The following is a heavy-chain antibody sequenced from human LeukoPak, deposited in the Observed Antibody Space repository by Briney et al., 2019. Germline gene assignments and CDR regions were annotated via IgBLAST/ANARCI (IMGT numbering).Heavy chain of an antibody. V-gene: IGHV1-2*02. CDR2: INPHSGDT. CDR1: GYTFTGYY. D-gene: IGHD3-10*01. CDR3: TKEGLGSGSSWSAWFDP. Sequence: ASVKVSCKASGYTFTGYYIHWVRQAPGQGLEWVGWINPHSGDTNYAQNFQGRVTMTRDTSISTAYLELSRLRPEDTAVYYCTKEGLGSGSSWSAWFDPWGQGTLVAVSS. J-gene: IGHJ5*02.